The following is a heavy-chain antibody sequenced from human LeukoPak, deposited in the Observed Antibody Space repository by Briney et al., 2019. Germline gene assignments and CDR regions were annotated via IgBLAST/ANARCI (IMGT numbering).Heavy chain of an antibody. Sequence: SVKVSCKASGGTFSSYAISWVRQAPGQGREWMGGIIPIFGTANYAQKFQGRVTMTTDTSTSTAYMELRSLRSDDTAVYYCARDLGVGKTYYMDVWGKGTTVTISS. J-gene: IGHJ6*03. CDR3: ARDLGVGKTYYMDV. CDR2: IIPIFGTA. D-gene: IGHD4-23*01. V-gene: IGHV1-69*05. CDR1: GGTFSSYA.